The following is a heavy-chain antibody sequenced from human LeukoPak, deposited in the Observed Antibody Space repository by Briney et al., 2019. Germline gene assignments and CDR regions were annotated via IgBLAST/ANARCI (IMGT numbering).Heavy chain of an antibody. CDR2: IYYSGST. J-gene: IGHJ3*02. V-gene: IGHV4-59*01. CDR1: GGSISSYY. Sequence: SETLSPTCTVSGGSISSYYWSWIRQPPGKGLEWIGYIYYSGSTNYNPSLKSRVTISVDTSKNQFSLKLSSVTAADTAVYYCARAVDAFDIWGQGTMVTVSS. CDR3: ARAVDAFDI.